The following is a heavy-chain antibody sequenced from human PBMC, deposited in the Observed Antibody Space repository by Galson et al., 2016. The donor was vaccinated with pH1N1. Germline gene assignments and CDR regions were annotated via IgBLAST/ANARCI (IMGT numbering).Heavy chain of an antibody. Sequence: SETLSLTCTVSGGSVSNNYYSWIRQSPGKGLEWIAYIYYNGNTKYNPSLKSRVTISLDTSKNQVSLNLTSVTAADTAIYYCPKEGASRSAGSFESWGQGALVTVSS. D-gene: IGHD1-26*01. CDR2: IYYNGNT. J-gene: IGHJ4*02. CDR3: PKEGASRSAGSFES. V-gene: IGHV4-59*02. CDR1: GGSVSNNY.